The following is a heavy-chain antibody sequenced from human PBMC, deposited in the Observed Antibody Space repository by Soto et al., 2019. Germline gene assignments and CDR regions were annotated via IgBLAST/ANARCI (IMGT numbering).Heavy chain of an antibody. CDR1: GDSVSSDSAA. J-gene: IGHJ6*02. Sequence: SPTLSLTGAISGDSVSSDSAAWNWIKQSPSRGLEWLGRTYYRSKWYNDYAVSVKSRITINPDTSKNQFSLQLNSVTPEDTAVYYRARFFSSLNRAYYAMDVSCQAPSVTVS. D-gene: IGHD3-3*01. CDR3: ARFFSSLNRAYYAMDV. V-gene: IGHV6-1*01. CDR2: TYYRSKWYN.